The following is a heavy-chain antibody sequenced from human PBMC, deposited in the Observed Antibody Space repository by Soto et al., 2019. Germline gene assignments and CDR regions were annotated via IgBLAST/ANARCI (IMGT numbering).Heavy chain of an antibody. CDR2: IHSSGSI. CDR1: GGSISSDDYY. V-gene: IGHV4-30-4*01. Sequence: PSETLSLTCTVSGGSISSDDYYWSWIRQAPGRGLEWIGYIHSSGSIYYNPSLKSRATMSIDPAGNQFSLKVSSVTVADTAVYYCARDLDGLHDDTSGPFPRPGWGQGTLVTVS. J-gene: IGHJ1*01. D-gene: IGHD3-22*01. CDR3: ARDLDGLHDDTSGPFPRPG.